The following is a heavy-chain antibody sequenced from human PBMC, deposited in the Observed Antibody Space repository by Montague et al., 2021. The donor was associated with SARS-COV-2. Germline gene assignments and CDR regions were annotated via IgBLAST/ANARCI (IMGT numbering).Heavy chain of an antibody. V-gene: IGHV6-1*01. Sequence: CAISGDSVSSKSAAWNWIRQSPSKGLEWLGRTYYRSQWYEDYAVSVKGRITIKPDTSKNQFSLHLESVSPDDTALYYCARGAYHDLYYYYHGMDVWGRGTTVPVSS. CDR2: TYYRSQWYE. CDR1: GDSVSSKSAA. CDR3: ARGAYHDLYYYYHGMDV. D-gene: IGHD2-2*01. J-gene: IGHJ6*02.